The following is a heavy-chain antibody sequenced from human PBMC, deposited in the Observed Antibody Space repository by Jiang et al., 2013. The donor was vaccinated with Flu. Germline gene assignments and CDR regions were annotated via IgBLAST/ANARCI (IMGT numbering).Heavy chain of an antibody. CDR3: ASYYGSGSGFDP. V-gene: IGHV4-39*01. J-gene: IGHJ5*02. D-gene: IGHD3-10*01. CDR1: GGSISSSSYY. Sequence: GLVKPSETLSLTCTVSGGSISSSSYYWGWIRQPPGKGLEWIGSIYYSGSTYYNPSLKSRVTISVDTSKNQFSLKLSSVTAADTAVYYCASYYGSGSGFDPWGQGTLVTVSS. CDR2: IYYSGST.